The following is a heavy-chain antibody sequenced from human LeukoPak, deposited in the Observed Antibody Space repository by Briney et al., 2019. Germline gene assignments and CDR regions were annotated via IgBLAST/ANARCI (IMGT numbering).Heavy chain of an antibody. V-gene: IGHV3-48*03. CDR3: AARGYDRPFDY. CDR1: GFTFSSYE. CDR2: ISSSGSTI. D-gene: IGHD5-12*01. Sequence: GGSLRLSCAASGFTFSSYEMNWVRQAPGKGLEWVSYISSSGSTIYYADSVKGRFTISRDNAKNSLYLQMNSLRAEDTAVYYCAARGYDRPFDYWGQGTLVTVSS. J-gene: IGHJ4*02.